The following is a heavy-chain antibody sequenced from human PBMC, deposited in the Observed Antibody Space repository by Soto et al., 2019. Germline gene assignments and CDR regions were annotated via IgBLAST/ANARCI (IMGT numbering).Heavy chain of an antibody. CDR1: GLTFSSYA. CDR3: AKDLVGSNADYYDY. V-gene: IGHV3-23*01. Sequence: GGSLRLSCTASGLTFSSYAMSWVRQAPGKGMEWVAAISGSGGSTYYADSVKGRFTISRENSKNTLYLQMNSLRAEDAAVYYCAKDLVGSNADYYDYWGQGTLVTAPQ. D-gene: IGHD2-15*01. J-gene: IGHJ4*02. CDR2: ISGSGGST.